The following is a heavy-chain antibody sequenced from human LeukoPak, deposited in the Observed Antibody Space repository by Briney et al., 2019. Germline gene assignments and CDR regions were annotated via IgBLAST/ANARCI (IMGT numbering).Heavy chain of an antibody. CDR3: ATGDSSGYFNIY. CDR1: GLNFSSYA. Sequence: GGYLRLSCAASGLNFSSYAMSWVREAPGKGLKWVSAISGSGGSTYYADSVKGRFTISRDNSKNTLYLQMNSLRAEDTAVYYCATGDSSGYFNIYWGQGTLVTVSS. CDR2: ISGSGGST. V-gene: IGHV3-23*01. J-gene: IGHJ4*02. D-gene: IGHD3-22*01.